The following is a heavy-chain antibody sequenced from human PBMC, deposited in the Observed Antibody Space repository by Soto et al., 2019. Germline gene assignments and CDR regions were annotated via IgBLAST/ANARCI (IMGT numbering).Heavy chain of an antibody. CDR3: AKDGGELPKAYYYYGMDV. Sequence: GGSLRFSCAASGFTFSSYAMSWVRQAPGKGLEWVSAISGSGGSTYYADSVKGRFTISRDNSKNTLYLQMNSLRAEDTAVYYCAKDGGELPKAYYYYGMDVWGQGTTVTVSS. CDR1: GFTFSSYA. D-gene: IGHD3-10*01. CDR2: ISGSGGST. J-gene: IGHJ6*02. V-gene: IGHV3-23*01.